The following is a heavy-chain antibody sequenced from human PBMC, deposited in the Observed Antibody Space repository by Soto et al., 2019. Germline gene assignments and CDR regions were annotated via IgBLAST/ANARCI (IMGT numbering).Heavy chain of an antibody. Sequence: GGSLRLSCAASGFTFSSYGMHWVRQAPGKGLEWVAVISYGGSNTYYADSVKGRFTISRDNSKNTLYLQMNSLRAEDTAVYYCAKPSCSSTSCYYYYYGLDVWGQGTTVTVSS. V-gene: IGHV3-30*18. CDR3: AKPSCSSTSCYYYYYGLDV. CDR2: ISYGGSNT. CDR1: GFTFSSYG. D-gene: IGHD2-2*01. J-gene: IGHJ6*02.